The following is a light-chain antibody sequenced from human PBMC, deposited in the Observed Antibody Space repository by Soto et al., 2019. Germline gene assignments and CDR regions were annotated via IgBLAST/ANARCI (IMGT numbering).Light chain of an antibody. CDR2: AAS. Sequence: MTQSPSSFSASTGDRVTITCRASQGISSYLAWYQQKPGKAPKLLIYAASTLQSGVPSRFSGSGSGTDFTLTISCLQSEDFATYYCQQYYSYPMYTFGQGTRLEIK. V-gene: IGKV1-8*01. CDR1: QGISSY. J-gene: IGKJ5*01. CDR3: QQYYSYPMYT.